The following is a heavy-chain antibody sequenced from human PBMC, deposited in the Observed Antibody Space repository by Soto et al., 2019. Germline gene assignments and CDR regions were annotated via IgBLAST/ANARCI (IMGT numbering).Heavy chain of an antibody. V-gene: IGHV1-69*06. Sequence: GASVKVSCKASGGTFSSYAISWVRQAPGQGLEWMGGIIPIYDTADYAQKFQGRVTITADKSTSTAYMELRSLRSDDTAMYYCAKNGQPSYYYYGLDVWGQGTKVTVS. CDR1: GGTFSSYA. J-gene: IGHJ6*02. D-gene: IGHD2-8*01. CDR2: IIPIYDTA. CDR3: AKNGQPSYYYYGLDV.